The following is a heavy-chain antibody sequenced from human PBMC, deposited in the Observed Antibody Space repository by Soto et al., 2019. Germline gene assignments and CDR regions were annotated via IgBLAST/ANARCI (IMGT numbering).Heavy chain of an antibody. CDR2: IYHSGTT. CDR3: ASGPPYTAYGYFYTGLDV. Sequence: QVQLQESGPGLVQPSGTVSLTCAVSGGSITASNWWTWVRQPPGKGLEWIGEIYHSGTTNYNPSLTSRVTISVDKSENQFSLKLSSVTAADTAVYYCASGPPYTAYGYFYTGLDVWGQGTTVTVSS. V-gene: IGHV4-4*02. J-gene: IGHJ6*02. CDR1: GGSITASNW. D-gene: IGHD4-17*01.